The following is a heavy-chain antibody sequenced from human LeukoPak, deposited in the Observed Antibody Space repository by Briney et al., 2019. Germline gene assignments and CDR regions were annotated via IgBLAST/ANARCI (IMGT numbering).Heavy chain of an antibody. V-gene: IGHV3-23*01. Sequence: GGSLRLSCAASGFTFSSYAMSWVRQAPGKGLEWVSAISGSGGSTYYADSVKGRFTISRDNSKNTLCLQMNSLRAEDTAVYYCAKDRRGGSYPPSDWGQGTLVTVSS. CDR2: ISGSGGST. CDR1: GFTFSSYA. CDR3: AKDRRGGSYPPSD. D-gene: IGHD1-26*01. J-gene: IGHJ4*02.